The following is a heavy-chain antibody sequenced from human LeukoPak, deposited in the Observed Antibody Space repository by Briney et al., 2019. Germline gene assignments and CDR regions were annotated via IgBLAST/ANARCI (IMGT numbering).Heavy chain of an antibody. D-gene: IGHD3-22*01. J-gene: IGHJ4*02. CDR1: GLTFTRYG. V-gene: IGHV3-33*06. Sequence: GRSLRLSCAASGLTFTRYGTDWVRQGPGKGLEWVVVIWFDGSNKYYADSVKGGFTISRTNSKSTLYLQMNSLRAEDTAVYYCAKYGFNYYDSSGYYYFDYWGQGTLVTVSS. CDR2: IWFDGSNK. CDR3: AKYGFNYYDSSGYYYFDY.